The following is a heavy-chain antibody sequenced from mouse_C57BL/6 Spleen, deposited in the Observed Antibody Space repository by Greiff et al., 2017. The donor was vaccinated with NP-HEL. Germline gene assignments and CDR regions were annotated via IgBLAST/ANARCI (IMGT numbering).Heavy chain of an antibody. D-gene: IGHD1-1*01. CDR2: INPNNGGT. Sequence: VQLQQSGPELVKPGASVKMSCKASGYTFPDYNMHWVKQSHGKSLEWIGYINPNNGGTSYNQKFKGKATLTVNKSSSTAYMKLRSLTSEDSAVYYCARLITTVIAKGWYFDVWGTGTTVTVSS. CDR3: ARLITTVIAKGWYFDV. J-gene: IGHJ1*03. CDR1: GYTFPDYN. V-gene: IGHV1-22*01.